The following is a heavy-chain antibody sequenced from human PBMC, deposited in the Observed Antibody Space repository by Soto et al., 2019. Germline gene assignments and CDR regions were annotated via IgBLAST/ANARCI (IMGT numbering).Heavy chain of an antibody. CDR2: ISWNSGSI. J-gene: IGHJ4*02. CDR3: AKDLGSGYLNGFDY. Sequence: GGSLRLSCAASGFTFDDYAMHWVRQAPGKGLEWVSGISWNSGSIGYADSVKGRFTISRDNAKNSLYLQMNSLRAEDTALYYCAKDLGSGYLNGFDYWGQGTLVTVSS. CDR1: GFTFDDYA. V-gene: IGHV3-9*01. D-gene: IGHD3-22*01.